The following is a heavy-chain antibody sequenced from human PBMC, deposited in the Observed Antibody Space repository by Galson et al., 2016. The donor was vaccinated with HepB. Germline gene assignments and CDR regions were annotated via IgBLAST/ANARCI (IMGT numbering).Heavy chain of an antibody. V-gene: IGHV3-30*03. CDR2: ISFDGDT. CDR3: ARDKGWGYSYDYGMDV. D-gene: IGHD5-18*01. J-gene: IGHJ6*02. Sequence: SLRLSCAASGFIFGEHAMHWIRKAPVKGLEWLAVISFDGDTYYANSVKGRFTISRDNSKNTLYLQMNSLRAEDTAVYYCARDKGWGYSYDYGMDVWGQGTTVTVSS. CDR1: GFIFGEHA.